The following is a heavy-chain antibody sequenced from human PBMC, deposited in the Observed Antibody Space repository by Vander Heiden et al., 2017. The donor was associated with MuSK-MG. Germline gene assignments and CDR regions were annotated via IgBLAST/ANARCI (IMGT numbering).Heavy chain of an antibody. D-gene: IGHD3-22*01. CDR2: ISWNSGSV. Sequence: EVQLVESGGGLVQPGRSLSTSCAAAGFTFYVYARHWVRRAPGKGLEWVSGISWNSGSVGYADSVKGRFTISRDNAKNSLYLQMNSLRPEDTALYYCAKEGSGYYVDYWGQGTLVTVSS. CDR1: GFTFYVYA. V-gene: IGHV3-9*01. CDR3: AKEGSGYYVDY. J-gene: IGHJ4*02.